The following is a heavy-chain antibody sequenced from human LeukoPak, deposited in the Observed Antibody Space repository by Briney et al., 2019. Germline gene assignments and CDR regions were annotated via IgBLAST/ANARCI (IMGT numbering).Heavy chain of an antibody. CDR2: ISGSGGST. D-gene: IGHD5-18*01. V-gene: IGHV3-23*01. CDR1: GFTFSSYG. J-gene: IGHJ4*02. CDR3: TKDDGNNYGCLDY. Sequence: GGSLRLSCAASGFTFSSYGMSWVRQAPGKGLEWVSAISGSGGSTYYADSVKGRFTISRDNSKNSLFLQINSLRAEDTAVYYCTKDDGNNYGCLDYWGQGTLVTVSS.